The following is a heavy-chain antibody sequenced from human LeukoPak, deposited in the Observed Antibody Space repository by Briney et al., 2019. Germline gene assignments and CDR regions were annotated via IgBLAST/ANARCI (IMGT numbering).Heavy chain of an antibody. J-gene: IGHJ4*02. D-gene: IGHD3-3*01. CDR2: INAGNGNT. CDR1: GYIFTTFS. V-gene: IGHV1-3*01. Sequence: ASVKVSCKASGYIFTTFSIHWVRQAPGQRLEWMGGINAGNGNTKYSQKFQDRVTITRDTSASTAYMEVSSLRSEDMAVYYCARGGYDFWSGSPHDYWGQGTLVTVSS. CDR3: ARGGYDFWSGSPHDY.